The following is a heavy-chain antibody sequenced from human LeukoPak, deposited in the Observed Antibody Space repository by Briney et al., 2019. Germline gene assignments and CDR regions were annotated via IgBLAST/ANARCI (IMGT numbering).Heavy chain of an antibody. J-gene: IGHJ4*02. D-gene: IGHD4-17*01. Sequence: GGSLRLSCAASGFTFSDYYMSWIRQAPGKELEWVSYISSSSSYTNYADSVKGRFTISRDNAKNSLYLQMNSLRAEDTAVYYCARVPDGDYSYFDYWGQGTLVTVSS. CDR2: ISSSSSYT. CDR1: GFTFSDYY. V-gene: IGHV3-11*06. CDR3: ARVPDGDYSYFDY.